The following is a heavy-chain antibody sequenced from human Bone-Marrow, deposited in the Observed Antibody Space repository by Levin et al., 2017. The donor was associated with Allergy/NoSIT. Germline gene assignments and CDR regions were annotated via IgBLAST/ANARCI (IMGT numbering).Heavy chain of an antibody. CDR1: GYNFINYA. Sequence: GESLKISCKASGYNFINYAINWVRQAPGQGLEWMGWINPTSVSTNSGNPLSAQGFTGRFVFSLDTSVTTAYLEIKNLTTEDTAVYYCARKRMGLAVWHFDVWGRGTLVTVSS. CDR3: ARKRMGLAVWHFDV. CDR2: INPTSVSTNSGNP. V-gene: IGHV7-4-1*02. D-gene: IGHD2-15*01. J-gene: IGHJ2*01.